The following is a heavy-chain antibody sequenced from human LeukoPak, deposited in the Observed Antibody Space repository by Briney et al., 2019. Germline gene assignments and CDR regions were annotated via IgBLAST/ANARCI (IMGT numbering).Heavy chain of an antibody. V-gene: IGHV3-23*01. J-gene: IGHJ4*02. CDR2: ISDSGGST. CDR1: GFTFSTYD. D-gene: IGHD5-18*01. Sequence: PGGSLRLSCAASGFTFSTYDMSWVRRAPGKGLEWVSSISDSGGSTYYAASVKGRFTISRDNSKNTLYLQMNSLRAEDTAVYYCATKTAFDYWGQGTLVTVSS. CDR3: ATKTAFDY.